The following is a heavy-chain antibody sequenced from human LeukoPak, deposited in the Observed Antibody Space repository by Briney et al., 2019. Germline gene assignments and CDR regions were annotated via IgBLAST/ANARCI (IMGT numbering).Heavy chain of an antibody. CDR2: IYTSGST. D-gene: IGHD6-6*01. J-gene: IGHJ6*03. V-gene: IGHV4-4*07. CDR1: GGSISSYY. Sequence: SETLSLTCTVSGGSISSYYWSWIRQPAGKGLEWIGRIYTSGSTNYNPSLKSRVTMSVDTSKNQFSLKLSSVTAADTAVYYCARDLVADRRWPYYYYMDVWGKGTTVTVSS. CDR3: ARDLVADRRWPYYYYMDV.